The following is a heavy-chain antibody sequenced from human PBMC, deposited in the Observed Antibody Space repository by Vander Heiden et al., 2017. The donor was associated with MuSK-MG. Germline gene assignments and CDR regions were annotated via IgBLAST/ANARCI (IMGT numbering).Heavy chain of an antibody. Sequence: EVQLLESGGGLVQPGGSLRLSCAASGFTFSRYAMSWVRQAPGKGLEWVSAISGSGGSTYYADSVKGRFTISRDNSKNTLYLQMNSLRAEDTAVYYCAKDSMRGVGATYFDYWGQGTLVTVSS. CDR1: GFTFSRYA. D-gene: IGHD1-26*01. CDR3: AKDSMRGVGATYFDY. J-gene: IGHJ4*02. CDR2: ISGSGGST. V-gene: IGHV3-23*01.